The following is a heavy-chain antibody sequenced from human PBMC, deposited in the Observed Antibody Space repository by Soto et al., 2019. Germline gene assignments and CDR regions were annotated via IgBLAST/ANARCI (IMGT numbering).Heavy chain of an antibody. J-gene: IGHJ6*02. CDR1: GFTFSNYY. CDR3: AREETAWPLAYGLDV. D-gene: IGHD2-21*02. V-gene: IGHV3-21*01. CDR2: IRSGRDT. Sequence: VGSLSLSCAVSGFTFSNYYIHWVRQAPGKGLEWVSSIRSGRDTFYADSVKGRFSISRDDATSSVSLQMNSLRGEDTAVYFCAREETAWPLAYGLDVWGQGTTVTVSS.